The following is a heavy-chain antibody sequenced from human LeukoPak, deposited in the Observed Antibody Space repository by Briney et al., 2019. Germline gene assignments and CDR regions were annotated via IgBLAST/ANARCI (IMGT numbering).Heavy chain of an antibody. Sequence: GESLKISCTGSGYSFSTHWIGWVRQKPGKGLEWMGIIYPDDSDTRYSPSFQGQVTISADKSISTAYLQWSSLKASDTAMYYCARGEDSYLFDYWGQGTLVTVSS. V-gene: IGHV5-51*01. CDR3: ARGEDSYLFDY. CDR1: GYSFSTHW. D-gene: IGHD5-18*01. CDR2: IYPDDSDT. J-gene: IGHJ4*02.